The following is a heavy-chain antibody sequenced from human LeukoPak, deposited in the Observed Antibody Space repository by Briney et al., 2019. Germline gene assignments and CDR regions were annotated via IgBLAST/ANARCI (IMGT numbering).Heavy chain of an antibody. J-gene: IGHJ4*02. CDR1: GGSFSGYY. CDR3: AASARVTMIVVSTGY. V-gene: IGHV4-34*01. D-gene: IGHD3-22*01. Sequence: SETLSLTCAVYGGSFSGYYWSWIRQPPGKGLEWIGVINHGGSTNYNPSFKSRVTISVDKSMNHSYLQLSTVSAADTAVYYCAASARVTMIVVSTGYWGQGTLVTVSS. CDR2: INHGGST.